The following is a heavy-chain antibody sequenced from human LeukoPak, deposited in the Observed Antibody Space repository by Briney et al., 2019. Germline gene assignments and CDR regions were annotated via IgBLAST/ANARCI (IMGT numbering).Heavy chain of an antibody. CDR2: IYPGDSDT. CDR1: GYTFTSYW. V-gene: IGHV5-51*01. Sequence: GESLKISCKASGYTFTSYWIGWVRQMPGKGLEWMGIIYPGDSDTTYSPSFQGQVTISADNSITTAYLQWSSLKASDTAMHYCARRTSTMGDYWGQGTLVTVSS. D-gene: IGHD5-24*01. J-gene: IGHJ4*02. CDR3: ARRTSTMGDY.